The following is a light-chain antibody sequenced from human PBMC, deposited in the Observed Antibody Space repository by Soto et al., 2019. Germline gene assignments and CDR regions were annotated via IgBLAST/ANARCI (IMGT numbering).Light chain of an antibody. CDR2: DAS. CDR1: QSVDSH. V-gene: IGKV3-11*01. CDR3: QQRSSWPRT. J-gene: IGKJ1*01. Sequence: PGKRATLSCRASQSVDSHLPRCQQKPGQAPRPLIYDASNRAPGIPARFSGSGSGTDFTLTISSLEPEDFAVYYCQQRSSWPRTFGQGTKVEIK.